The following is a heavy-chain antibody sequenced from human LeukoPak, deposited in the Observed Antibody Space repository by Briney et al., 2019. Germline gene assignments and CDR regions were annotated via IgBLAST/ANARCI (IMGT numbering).Heavy chain of an antibody. CDR2: IYYSGST. V-gene: IGHV4-39*07. CDR1: GGSISSSSYY. Sequence: SETLSLTCTVSGGSISSSSYYWGWIRQPPGKGLEWIGSIYYSGSTYYNPSLKSRVTISVGTSKNQFSLKLSSVTAADTAVYYCARYSSSRHYWGQGTLVTVSS. D-gene: IGHD6-13*01. CDR3: ARYSSSRHY. J-gene: IGHJ4*02.